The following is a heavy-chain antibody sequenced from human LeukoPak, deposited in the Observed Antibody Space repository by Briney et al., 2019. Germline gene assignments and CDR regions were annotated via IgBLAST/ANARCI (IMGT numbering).Heavy chain of an antibody. CDR2: ISGDGTST. J-gene: IGHJ4*02. D-gene: IGHD2-15*01. V-gene: IGHV3-64*01. CDR1: GFTFSSYA. Sequence: GGSLRLSCAASGFTFSSYAMHWVRQAPGKGLEYVSAISGDGTSTYYANSVKGRFTISRDNSKNTLYLQMGSIRPEAKAVYYCARRYCGGGNCYHPYDYWGQGTLVTVSS. CDR3: ARRYCGGGNCYHPYDY.